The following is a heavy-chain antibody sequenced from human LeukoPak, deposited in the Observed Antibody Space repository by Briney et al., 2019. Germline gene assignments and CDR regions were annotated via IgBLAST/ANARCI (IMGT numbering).Heavy chain of an antibody. D-gene: IGHD1-14*01. CDR3: AKPAKTDYADY. Sequence: PGGSLRLSCAASGFTFSSYGMHWVRQAPGKGLEWVSSISSSSSYIYYADSVKGRFTISRDNSKNTLYLQMNSLRAEDTALYYCAKPAKTDYADYWGQGTLVTVSS. V-gene: IGHV3-21*04. CDR2: ISSSSSYI. J-gene: IGHJ4*02. CDR1: GFTFSSYG.